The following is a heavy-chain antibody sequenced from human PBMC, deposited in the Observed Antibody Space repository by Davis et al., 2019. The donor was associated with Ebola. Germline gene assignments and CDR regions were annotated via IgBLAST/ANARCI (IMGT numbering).Heavy chain of an antibody. CDR3: ICSQQPFDY. V-gene: IGHV3-73*01. D-gene: IGHD3-10*02. Sequence: PGGSLRLSCSASGFTFSAHTMHWVRQASGKGLEWVGRIRSKANSYATAYAASVKGRFTISRDDSKNTAYLQMNSLKTEDTAVYYCICSQQPFDYWGQGTLVTVSS. CDR1: GFTFSAHT. J-gene: IGHJ4*02. CDR2: IRSKANSYAT.